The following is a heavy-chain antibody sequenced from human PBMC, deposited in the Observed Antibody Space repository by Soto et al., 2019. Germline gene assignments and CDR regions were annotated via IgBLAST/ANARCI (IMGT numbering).Heavy chain of an antibody. V-gene: IGHV2-70*11. J-gene: IGHJ6*03. Sequence: SGPTLVNPPQTLTRTCTFSGFSLSTSGMFVSWIRQPPGKALEWLARIDWDDDKYYSTSLKTRLTISKDTSKNQVVLTMTNMYPVDTATYYCARIRMGSGSGDDYYYYYYMDVWGKGT. CDR2: IDWDDDK. D-gene: IGHD3-10*01. CDR3: ARIRMGSGSGDDYYYYYYMDV. CDR1: GFSLSTSGMF.